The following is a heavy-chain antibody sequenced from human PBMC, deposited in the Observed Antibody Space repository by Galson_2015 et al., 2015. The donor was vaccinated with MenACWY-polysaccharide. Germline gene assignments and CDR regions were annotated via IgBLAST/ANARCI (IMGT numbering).Heavy chain of an antibody. J-gene: IGHJ2*01. V-gene: IGHV3-7*01. Sequence: SLRLSCAASGFTFSSFRMSWVRQAPGKGLEWVAIIKQDGSEKYYVDSVKGRFSISRDNAKNSLYLQMNSLRSEDTAVYYCARDPLDSSGYTRGSVFDLWGRGTLVT. CDR1: GFTFSSFR. CDR3: ARDPLDSSGYTRGSVFDL. CDR2: IKQDGSEK. D-gene: IGHD3-22*01.